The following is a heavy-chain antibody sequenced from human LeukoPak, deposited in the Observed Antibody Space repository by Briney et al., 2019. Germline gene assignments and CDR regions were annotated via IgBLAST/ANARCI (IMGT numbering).Heavy chain of an antibody. CDR3: ARDSYSNGFDP. V-gene: IGHV3-48*01. J-gene: IGHJ5*02. D-gene: IGHD4-11*01. CDR2: ISSSSSTI. Sequence: GGSLRLSCAASGFTFSSYSMNWVRQAPGKGLEWVSYISSSSSTIYYADSVKGRFTISRDNAKNSLYLQMNSLRAEDTAVYYCARDSYSNGFDPWGQGTLVTVSS. CDR1: GFTFSSYS.